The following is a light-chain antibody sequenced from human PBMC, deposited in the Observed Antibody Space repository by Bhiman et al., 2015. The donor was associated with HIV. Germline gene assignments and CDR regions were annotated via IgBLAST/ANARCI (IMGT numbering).Light chain of an antibody. CDR2: DVS. V-gene: IGLV2-23*02. Sequence: QSALTQPASVSGSPGQSITISCTGTSSDVGGYNYVSWYQQHPGKAPKLMIYDVSKRPSGVSNRFSGSKSGNTASLTISGLQAEDEADYFCCSYAASSTSHVVFGGGTKPDRP. CDR3: CSYAASSTSHVV. J-gene: IGLJ2*01. CDR1: SSDVGGYNY.